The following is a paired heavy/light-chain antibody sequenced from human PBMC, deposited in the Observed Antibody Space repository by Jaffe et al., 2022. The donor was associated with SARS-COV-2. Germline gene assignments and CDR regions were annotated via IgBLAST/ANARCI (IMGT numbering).Light chain of an antibody. J-gene: IGLJ3*02. Sequence: QTVVAQEPSFSVSPGGTVTLTCALSSGSVTTSNYPSWFQQSPGQAPRTLIYYTNTRSSGVPDRFSGSILGNKAALTITGAQEDDESDYYCMLYVGNGISVFGGGTKLTVL. CDR2: YTN. CDR3: MLYVGNGISV. CDR1: SGSVTTSNY. V-gene: IGLV8-61*01.
Heavy chain of an antibody. J-gene: IGHJ4*02. Sequence: EVQLLESGGGLVQPGGSLRLSCVASGITLSTYDMTWVRQAPGRGLEWVSVISRNGQITYYADSVKGRFTTSRDNSKNTVYLQANTLGPEDTAVYYCAKGKSVYVFDYWGQGTLVTVSS. CDR2: ISRNGQIT. D-gene: IGHD6-6*01. CDR3: AKGKSVYVFDY. V-gene: IGHV3-23*01. CDR1: GITLSTYD.